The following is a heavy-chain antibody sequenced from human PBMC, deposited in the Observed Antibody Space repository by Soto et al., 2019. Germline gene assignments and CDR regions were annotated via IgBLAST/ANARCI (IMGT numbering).Heavy chain of an antibody. V-gene: IGHV4-59*01. CDR2: VYYTGST. CDR3: ARSVAVPGAHIDY. Sequence: SDTLSLTCSVSGGSSSGSYWSWIRQSPGKGLEWLGYVYYTGSTNYSPSLRSRVSISVDTSKNESSLRLSSVTAADTAVYFCARSVAVPGAHIDYWGQGTQVPVSS. CDR1: GGSSSGSY. J-gene: IGHJ4*02. D-gene: IGHD6-19*01.